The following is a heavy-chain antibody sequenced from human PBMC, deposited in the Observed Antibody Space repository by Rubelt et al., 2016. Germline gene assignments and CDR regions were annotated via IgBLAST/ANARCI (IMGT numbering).Heavy chain of an antibody. J-gene: IGHJ5*02. CDR2: ISYDGSNK. CDR3: ARAAGWFDP. CDR1: GFTFSSYG. Sequence: EFGGGVVQPGRSLRLSCAASGFTFSSYGMHWVRQAPGKGLEWVAVISYDGSNKYYADSVKGRFTISRDHSKNTLYLQMNSLRAEDTAVYYCARAAGWFDPWGQGTLVTVSS. V-gene: IGHV3-30*03.